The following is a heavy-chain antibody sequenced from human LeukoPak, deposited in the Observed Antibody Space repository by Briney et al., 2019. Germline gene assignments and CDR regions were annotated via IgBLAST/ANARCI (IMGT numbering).Heavy chain of an antibody. V-gene: IGHV4-39*01. CDR3: ARHGRRKYYYDSSVYPDYADY. CDR2: IYYTGST. D-gene: IGHD3-22*01. CDR1: GGSISSYY. J-gene: IGHJ4*02. Sequence: SETLSLTCTVSGGSISSYYWSWIRQPPGKGLEWIGSIYYTGSTYYNPSLKSRVTISVDTSKNQFSLKLSSVTAADTTVYYCARHGRRKYYYDSSVYPDYADYWGQGTLVTVSS.